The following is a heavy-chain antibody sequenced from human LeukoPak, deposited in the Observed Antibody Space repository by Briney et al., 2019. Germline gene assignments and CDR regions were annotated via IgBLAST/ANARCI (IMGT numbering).Heavy chain of an antibody. D-gene: IGHD5-18*01. CDR2: IYYSGST. CDR1: GGSISSSLYY. Sequence: PSETLSLTCTVAGGSISSSLYYWSWIRQPPGKGLEWIGYIYYSGSTNYNPSLKSRVTISVDTSKNQFSLKLSSVTAADTAVYYCARAGYSYGYYYYYMDVWGKGTTVTVSS. J-gene: IGHJ6*03. V-gene: IGHV4-61*05. CDR3: ARAGYSYGYYYYYMDV.